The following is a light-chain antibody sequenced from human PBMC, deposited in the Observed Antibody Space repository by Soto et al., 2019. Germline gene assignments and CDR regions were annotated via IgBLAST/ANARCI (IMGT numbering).Light chain of an antibody. Sequence: EIVMTQSPATLSASRVGIAAPSCMASQSVRSNLAWYQQKAGQAPRLLIYGASTRATGIPARFSGSGSGTEFTLSIGSLQSEDFAVYYCQQYNNWPPTFGQGTKVDI. CDR3: QQYNNWPPT. CDR2: GAS. J-gene: IGKJ1*01. CDR1: QSVRSN. V-gene: IGKV3-15*01.